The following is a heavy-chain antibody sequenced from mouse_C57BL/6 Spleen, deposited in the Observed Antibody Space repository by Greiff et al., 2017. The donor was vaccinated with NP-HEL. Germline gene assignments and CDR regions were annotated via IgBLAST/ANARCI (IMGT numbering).Heavy chain of an antibody. V-gene: IGHV5-4*01. CDR1: GFTFSSYA. J-gene: IGHJ3*01. Sequence: EVQLVESGGGLVKPGWSLKLSCAASGFTFSSYAMSWVRQTPEKRLEWVATISDGGSYTYYPDNVKGRFTISRDNAKNNLYLQMSHLKSEDTAMYYCARDPHTHGRVAYWGQGTLVTVSA. CDR3: ARDPHTHGRVAY. D-gene: IGHD1-1*02. CDR2: ISDGGSYT.